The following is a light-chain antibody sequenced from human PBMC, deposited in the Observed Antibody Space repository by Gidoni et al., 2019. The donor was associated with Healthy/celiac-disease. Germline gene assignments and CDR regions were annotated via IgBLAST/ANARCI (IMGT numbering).Light chain of an antibody. V-gene: IGKV3-11*01. Sequence: EIVLTQSPATLSLSPGERATLSCRASQIVSSYLAWYQQKPGQAPRLLIYDASNRATGIPARFSGSGSGTDFTLTISRLAPEYFAVYYCQQRSDGLTFXGXTKVEIK. CDR1: QIVSSY. CDR2: DAS. CDR3: QQRSDGLT. J-gene: IGKJ4*01.